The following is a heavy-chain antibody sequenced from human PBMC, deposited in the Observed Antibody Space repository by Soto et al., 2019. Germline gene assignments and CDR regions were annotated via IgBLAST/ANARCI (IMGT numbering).Heavy chain of an antibody. Sequence: VASVKVSCKASGYTFTSYYMHWVRQAPGQGLEWMGIINPSGGSTSYAQKFQGRVTMTRDTSTSTVYMELSSLRSEDTAVYYCARDDRYNWNSNDYGMDVWGQGTTVTVSS. D-gene: IGHD1-7*01. CDR1: GYTFTSYY. CDR2: INPSGGST. V-gene: IGHV1-46*01. J-gene: IGHJ6*02. CDR3: ARDDRYNWNSNDYGMDV.